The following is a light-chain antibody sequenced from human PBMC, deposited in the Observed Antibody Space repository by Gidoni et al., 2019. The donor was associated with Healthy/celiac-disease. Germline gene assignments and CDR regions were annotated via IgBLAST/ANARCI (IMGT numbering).Light chain of an antibody. CDR3: QQYNSPFT. Sequence: IQMTQSPSTLSASVVDRVTITCRASQSISSWLAWYQQKPGKAPKLLIYKASSLESGVPSRFGGSGAGTEFTLTISSLQHDDFATYYCQQYNSPFTFGPGTKVEIK. V-gene: IGKV1-5*03. J-gene: IGKJ3*01. CDR2: KAS. CDR1: QSISSW.